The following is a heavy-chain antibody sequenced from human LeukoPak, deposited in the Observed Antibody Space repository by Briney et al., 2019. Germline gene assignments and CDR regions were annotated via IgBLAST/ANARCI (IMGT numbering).Heavy chain of an antibody. D-gene: IGHD5-12*01. CDR3: ARVGMWIGWSLEL. J-gene: IGHJ2*01. CDR2: ISAYNGET. V-gene: IGHV1-18*01. CDR1: GYTFRSYG. Sequence: ASVKVSCKASGYTFRSYGLSWVRQAPGQGLEWLGWISAYNGETRYEQNFQGRVTLTTDTSTTTAYMELRSLRSDDTAVYYARVGMWIGWSLELWGRGTLVTVSS.